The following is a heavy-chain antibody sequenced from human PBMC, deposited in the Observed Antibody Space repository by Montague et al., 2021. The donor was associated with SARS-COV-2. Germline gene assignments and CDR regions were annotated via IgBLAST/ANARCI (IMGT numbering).Heavy chain of an antibody. V-gene: IGHV4-59*08. CDR2: VYYNGDT. J-gene: IGHJ3*01. D-gene: IGHD6-19*01. CDR1: GGPTASHY. CDR3: AGGWAFDP. Sequence: SETLSLTCTVSGGPTASHYWNWIRQSPGKRPEWIGYVYYNGDTKYNPSLQSRVTISIDTSENQFSLRLNSVTAADTAVYFCAGGWAFDPWGQGGLVTVSS.